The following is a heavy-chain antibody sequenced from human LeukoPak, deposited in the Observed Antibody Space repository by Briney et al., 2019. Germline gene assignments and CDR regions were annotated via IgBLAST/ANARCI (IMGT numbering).Heavy chain of an antibody. CDR2: ISSSSSYI. CDR3: ARVRVGSDAFDI. CDR1: GFTFSSYS. Sequence: GGSLRLSCAASGFTFSSYSMNWVRQAPGKGLEWVSSISSSSSYIYYADSVKGRFTISRDNAKNSLYLQINSLRAEDTAVYYCARVRVGSDAFDIWGQGTMVTVSS. J-gene: IGHJ3*02. D-gene: IGHD3-10*01. V-gene: IGHV3-21*01.